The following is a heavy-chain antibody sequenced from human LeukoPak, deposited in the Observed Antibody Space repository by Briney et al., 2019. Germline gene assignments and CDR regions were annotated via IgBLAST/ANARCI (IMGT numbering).Heavy chain of an antibody. CDR2: IYTSGST. J-gene: IGHJ6*03. D-gene: IGHD2-2*01. CDR3: VRVVQLLSHYYYYYYMDV. Sequence: SETLSLTCTVSGGSISSYYWSWIRQPAGKGLEWIGRIYTSGSTNYNPSLKSRVTMSVDTSKNQFSLKLSSVTAADTAVYYCVRVVQLLSHYYYYYYMDVWGKGTTVTVSS. V-gene: IGHV4-4*07. CDR1: GGSISSYY.